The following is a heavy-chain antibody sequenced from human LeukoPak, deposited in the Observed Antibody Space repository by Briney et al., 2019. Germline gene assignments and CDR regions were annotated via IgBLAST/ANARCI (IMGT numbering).Heavy chain of an antibody. CDR2: ISSDRSYI. CDR3: ARDYYDSSASATFDH. J-gene: IGHJ4*02. D-gene: IGHD3-22*01. CDR1: GSTFSDYT. Sequence: GGSLRLSCEASGSTFSDYTMNWVRQAPGKGLEWVSSISSDRSYIKYADSVKGRFSISRDNTKNSLFLEMRSLRIEDTAVYFCARDYYDSSASATFDHWGQGNLVTISS. V-gene: IGHV3-21*01.